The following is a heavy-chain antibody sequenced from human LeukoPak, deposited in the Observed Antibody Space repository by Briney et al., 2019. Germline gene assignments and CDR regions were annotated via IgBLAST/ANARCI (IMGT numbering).Heavy chain of an antibody. Sequence: NASETLSLTCTVSGGSISSYYWSWIRQPPGKGPEWIGYIYYSGSTNYNPSLKSRVTISVDTSKNQFSLKLSSVTAADAAVYYCARVCGDIVVVPAATDYYYYYGMDVWGQGTTVTVSS. CDR2: IYYSGST. V-gene: IGHV4-59*08. D-gene: IGHD2-2*01. CDR1: GGSISSYY. CDR3: ARVCGDIVVVPAATDYYYYYGMDV. J-gene: IGHJ6*02.